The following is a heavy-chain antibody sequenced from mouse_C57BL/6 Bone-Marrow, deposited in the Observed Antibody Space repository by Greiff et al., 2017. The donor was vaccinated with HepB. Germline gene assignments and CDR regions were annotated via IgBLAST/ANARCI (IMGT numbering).Heavy chain of an antibody. Sequence: VQLKQSGAELVKPGASVKLSCKASGYTFTSYWMQWVKQRPGQGLEWIGEIDPSDSYTNYNQKFKGKATLTVDTSSSTAYMQLSSLTSEDSAVYYCARRGKGAMDYWGQGTSVTVSS. CDR3: ARRGKGAMDY. CDR2: IDPSDSYT. D-gene: IGHD1-1*02. J-gene: IGHJ4*01. V-gene: IGHV1-50*01. CDR1: GYTFTSYW.